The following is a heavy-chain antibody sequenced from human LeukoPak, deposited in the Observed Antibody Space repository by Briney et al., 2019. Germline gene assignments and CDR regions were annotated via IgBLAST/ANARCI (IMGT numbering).Heavy chain of an antibody. D-gene: IGHD6-19*01. Sequence: KASETLSLTCTVSGGSISSSSYYWGWIRQPPGKGLEWIGSIYYSGSTYYNPSLKSRVTISVDTSKNQFSLKLSSVTAADTAVYYCARDLRGIAVAGSPNDAFDIWGQGTMVTVSS. CDR1: GGSISSSSYY. CDR3: ARDLRGIAVAGSPNDAFDI. CDR2: IYYSGST. J-gene: IGHJ3*02. V-gene: IGHV4-39*07.